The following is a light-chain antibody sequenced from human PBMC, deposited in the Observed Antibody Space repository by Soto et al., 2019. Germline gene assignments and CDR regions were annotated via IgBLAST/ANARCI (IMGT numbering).Light chain of an antibody. CDR2: DAS. Sequence: EIVLTQSPATLSLSPGERATLSCRASQSVSSYLAWYQQKPGQAPRLLIYDASNRATGIPARFSGSGSGTDFNLTISILEPEDFAVYYCQHRSNWPLTFGGGTKVEIE. V-gene: IGKV3-11*01. J-gene: IGKJ4*01. CDR1: QSVSSY. CDR3: QHRSNWPLT.